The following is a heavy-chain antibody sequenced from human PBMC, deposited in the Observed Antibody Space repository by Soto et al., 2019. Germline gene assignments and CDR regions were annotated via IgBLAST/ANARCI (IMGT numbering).Heavy chain of an antibody. CDR1: VAPSAIVITT. CDR3: AGITWYGGSWYYFDY. V-gene: IGHV4-61*01. CDR2: IYYSGSS. Sequence: SETLPSPALSLVAPSAIVITTGAGSGSPPGKGLEWIACIYYSGSSNYNPSLKSRLTISVDTSKNQFSLKLNSVTAADTAVYYCAGITWYGGSWYYFDYWGQGALVTVSS. D-gene: IGHD6-13*01. J-gene: IGHJ4*02.